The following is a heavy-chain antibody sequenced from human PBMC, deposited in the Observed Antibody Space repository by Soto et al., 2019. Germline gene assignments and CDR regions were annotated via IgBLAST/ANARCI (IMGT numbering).Heavy chain of an antibody. Sequence: GGSLRLSCAASGFTFSSYWRSWVRQAPGKGLEWVANIKQDGSEKYYVDSVKGRFTISRDNAKNSLYLQMNSLRAEDTAVYYCARMYYDFWSGPEYYFDYWGQGTLVTVSS. CDR2: IKQDGSEK. D-gene: IGHD3-3*01. V-gene: IGHV3-7*01. CDR3: ARMYYDFWSGPEYYFDY. J-gene: IGHJ4*02. CDR1: GFTFSSYW.